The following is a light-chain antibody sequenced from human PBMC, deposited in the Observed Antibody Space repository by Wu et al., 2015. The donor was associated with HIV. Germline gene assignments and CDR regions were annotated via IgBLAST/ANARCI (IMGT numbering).Light chain of an antibody. CDR1: QSVSSN. V-gene: IGKV3-15*01. J-gene: IGKJ1*01. Sequence: EILMTQSPATLSVSPGERATLSCRASQSVSSNLAWYQQKPGQAPTLLIYGASTRATGIPARFSGSGSGTEFTLTISSMQSEDFAVYYCQQYNNWPAWTFGQGTKVEIK. CDR3: QQYNNWPAWT. CDR2: GAS.